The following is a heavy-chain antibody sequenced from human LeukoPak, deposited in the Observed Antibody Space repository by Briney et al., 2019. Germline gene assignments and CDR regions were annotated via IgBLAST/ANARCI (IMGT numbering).Heavy chain of an antibody. D-gene: IGHD1-26*01. CDR3: ARDRAATQGWVEFDP. J-gene: IGHJ5*02. CDR2: IRGSGET. V-gene: IGHV3-66*03. Sequence: GGSLQLSCAVSGFSFRNYYMNWLRQAPVKGLEWVSLIRGSGETVYADSVKGRFTISRDDSKNTVYLQMNSLRLDDTAVYFCARDRAATQGWVEFDPWGQGTLVTVSS. CDR1: GFSFRNYY.